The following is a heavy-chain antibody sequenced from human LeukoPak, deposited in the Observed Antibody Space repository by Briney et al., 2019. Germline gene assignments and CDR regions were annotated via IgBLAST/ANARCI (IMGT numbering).Heavy chain of an antibody. Sequence: SETLSLTCAVYGGSFSGYYWSWIRQPPGKGLEWIGEINHSGSTNYNPSLKSRVTISVDTSKNQFSLKLSSVTAADTAVYYCASGSDTAMVWTLAYWGQGTLVTVSS. CDR1: GGSFSGYY. CDR2: INHSGST. J-gene: IGHJ4*02. D-gene: IGHD5-18*01. CDR3: ASGSDTAMVWTLAY. V-gene: IGHV4-34*01.